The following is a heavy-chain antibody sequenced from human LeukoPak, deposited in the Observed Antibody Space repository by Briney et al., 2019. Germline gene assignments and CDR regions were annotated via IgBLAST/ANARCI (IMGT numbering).Heavy chain of an antibody. J-gene: IGHJ4*02. V-gene: IGHV4-34*01. Sequence: KSSETLSLTCAVYGGSFSGYYWSWIRQPPGKGLEWIGEINHSGSTNYNPSLKSRITISVDTSKNQFSLKLSSVTAADTAVYYCARRGPFRFMITFGSMSYFDYWGQGTLVTVSS. CDR3: ARRGPFRFMITFGSMSYFDY. CDR2: INHSGST. D-gene: IGHD3-16*01. CDR1: GGSFSGYY.